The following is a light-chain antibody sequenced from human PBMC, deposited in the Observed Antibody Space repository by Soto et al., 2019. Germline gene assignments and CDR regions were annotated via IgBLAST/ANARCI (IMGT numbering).Light chain of an antibody. J-gene: IGLJ2*01. V-gene: IGLV2-11*01. CDR2: EVG. CDR1: SGDVGGYNY. CDR3: CSFAGGYTLDVV. Sequence: QSVLTQPRSVSGSPGQSVTISCTGTSGDVGGYNYVSWYQHHPGKAPKLMIYEVGKRPSGVPDRFSGSKSGNTASLTISGLQAEDEADYYCCSFAGGYTLDVVFGGGTKLTVL.